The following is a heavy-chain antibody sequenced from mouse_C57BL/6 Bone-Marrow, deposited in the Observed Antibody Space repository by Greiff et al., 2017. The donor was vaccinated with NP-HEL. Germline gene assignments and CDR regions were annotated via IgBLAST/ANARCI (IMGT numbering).Heavy chain of an antibody. V-gene: IGHV1-15*01. CDR3: TREGWLRQYYAMDY. D-gene: IGHD2-2*01. CDR1: GYTFTDYE. Sequence: QVQLQQSGAELVRPGASVTLSCKASGYTFTDYEMHWVKQTPVHGLEWIGAIDPETGGTAYNQKFKGKAILTADKSSSTAYMELRSLTSEDSAVYYCTREGWLRQYYAMDYWGQGTSVTVSS. J-gene: IGHJ4*01. CDR2: IDPETGGT.